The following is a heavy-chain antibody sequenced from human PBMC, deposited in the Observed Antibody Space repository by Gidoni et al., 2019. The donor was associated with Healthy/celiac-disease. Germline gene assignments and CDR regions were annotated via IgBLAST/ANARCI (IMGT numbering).Heavy chain of an antibody. V-gene: IGHV3-23*01. CDR3: AKESSIVVVIGSDY. D-gene: IGHD3-22*01. CDR1: GFTFSSYA. J-gene: IGHJ4*02. Sequence: EVQLLESGGGLVQPGGSLRLSCAASGFTFSSYAMSWVRQAPGKGLEWVSAISGSGGSTDYADSVKGRFTISRDNSKNTLYLQMNSLRAEYTAVYYCAKESSIVVVIGSDYWGQGTLVTVSS. CDR2: ISGSGGST.